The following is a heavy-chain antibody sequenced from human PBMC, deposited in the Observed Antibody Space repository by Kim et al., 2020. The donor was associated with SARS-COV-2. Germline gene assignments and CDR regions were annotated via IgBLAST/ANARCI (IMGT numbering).Heavy chain of an antibody. V-gene: IGHV1-2*06. CDR2: INPNSGGT. CDR3: ARDPHRGSSRAFDI. J-gene: IGHJ3*02. D-gene: IGHD6-6*01. Sequence: ASVKVSCKASGYTFTGYYMHWVRQAPGQGLEWMGRINPNSGGTNYAQKFQGRVTMTRDTSISTAYMELSRLRSDDTAVYYCARDPHRGSSRAFDIWGQGTMVTVSS. CDR1: GYTFTGYY.